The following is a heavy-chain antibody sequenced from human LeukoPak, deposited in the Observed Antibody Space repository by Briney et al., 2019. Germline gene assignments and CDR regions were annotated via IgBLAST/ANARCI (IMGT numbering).Heavy chain of an antibody. D-gene: IGHD5-18*01. CDR2: IYHSGST. Sequence: TLSLTCAVSGGSISSGGYSWSWIRQPPGKGLEWIGYIYHSGSTYYNPSLKSRVTISVDRSKNQFSLKLSSVTAADTAVYYCARGRGYSYGYGGYFDYWGQGTLVTVSS. CDR1: GGSISSGGYS. V-gene: IGHV4-30-2*01. J-gene: IGHJ4*02. CDR3: ARGRGYSYGYGGYFDY.